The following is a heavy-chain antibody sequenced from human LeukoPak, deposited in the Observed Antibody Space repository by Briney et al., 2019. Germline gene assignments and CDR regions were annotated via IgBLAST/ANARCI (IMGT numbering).Heavy chain of an antibody. CDR1: GFTFSNNA. V-gene: IGHV3-30-3*01. J-gene: IGHJ6*02. Sequence: GGSLRLSCAASGFTFSNNAMSWVRQAPGKGLEWVAVISYDGSNKYYADSVKGRFTISRDNSKNTLYLQMNSLRAEDTAVYYCAREGYCSSTSCLYYYYYGMDVWGQGTTVTVSS. CDR2: ISYDGSNK. D-gene: IGHD2-2*01. CDR3: AREGYCSSTSCLYYYYYGMDV.